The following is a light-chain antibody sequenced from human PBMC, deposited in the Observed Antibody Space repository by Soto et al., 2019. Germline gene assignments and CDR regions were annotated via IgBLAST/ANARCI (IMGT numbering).Light chain of an antibody. CDR3: QQYGRSPPT. Sequence: EIVLTQSPGTLSLSPGERATLSCRASQIVSSDYLAWYQQKPGQAPRLLIYDTSSRATGIPDRFSGSGSGTDFSLTISRLEPEDFAVYSCQQYGRSPPTFGQGTKVDIK. J-gene: IGKJ1*01. V-gene: IGKV3-20*01. CDR1: QIVSSDY. CDR2: DTS.